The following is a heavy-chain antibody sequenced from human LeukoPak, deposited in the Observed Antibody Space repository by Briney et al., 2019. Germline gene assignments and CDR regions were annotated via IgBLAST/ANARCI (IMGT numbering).Heavy chain of an antibody. Sequence: SETLSLTCTVSGGSISSYYWSWIRQPPGKGLEWIGYIYYSGSTNYNPSLESRVTISVDTSKNQFSLKLSSVTAADTAVYYCARSRKVAGPFDYWGQGTLVTVSS. V-gene: IGHV4-59*01. D-gene: IGHD6-19*01. CDR2: IYYSGST. CDR3: ARSRKVAGPFDY. CDR1: GGSISSYY. J-gene: IGHJ4*02.